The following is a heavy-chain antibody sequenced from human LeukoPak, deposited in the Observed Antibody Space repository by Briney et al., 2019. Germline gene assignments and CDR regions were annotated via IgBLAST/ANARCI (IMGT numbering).Heavy chain of an antibody. D-gene: IGHD5-18*01. Sequence: GGSLRLSCAASGFTFSSYWMHWVRHAPGKGLVWVSRINSDGSSTRYADSVKGRFTISRDNAKNTLYLQMNSLRAEDTAVYYCARATGYSYGPHYYYYYMDVWGKGTTVTVSS. J-gene: IGHJ6*03. CDR2: INSDGSST. V-gene: IGHV3-74*01. CDR1: GFTFSSYW. CDR3: ARATGYSYGPHYYYYYMDV.